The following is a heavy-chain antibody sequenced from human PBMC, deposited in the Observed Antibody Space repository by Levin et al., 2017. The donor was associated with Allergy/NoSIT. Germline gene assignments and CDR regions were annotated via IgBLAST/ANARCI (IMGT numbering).Heavy chain of an antibody. J-gene: IGHJ3*02. V-gene: IGHV3-21*01. Sequence: SCAASGFTFSGYTLNWVRQAPGKGLEWVSSISSSSTYIYYADSLKGRFTISRDDAKNSLSLQMNSLRVEYTAVYYCASDGSYDTLDIWGQGTMVTVSS. CDR1: GFTFSGYT. CDR3: ASDGSYDTLDI. D-gene: IGHD6-6*01. CDR2: ISSSSTYI.